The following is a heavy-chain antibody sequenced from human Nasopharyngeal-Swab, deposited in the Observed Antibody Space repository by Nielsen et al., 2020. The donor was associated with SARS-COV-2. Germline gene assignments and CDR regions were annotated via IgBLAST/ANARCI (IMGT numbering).Heavy chain of an antibody. V-gene: IGHV4-34*01. J-gene: IGHJ4*02. CDR3: AREGDIVATTCFDY. Sequence: RQAPGKGLEWIGEINHSGSTNYNPSLKSRVTISVDTSKNQFSLKLSSVSAADTAVYYCAREGDIVATTCFDYWGQGTLVTVSS. D-gene: IGHD5-12*01. CDR2: INHSGST.